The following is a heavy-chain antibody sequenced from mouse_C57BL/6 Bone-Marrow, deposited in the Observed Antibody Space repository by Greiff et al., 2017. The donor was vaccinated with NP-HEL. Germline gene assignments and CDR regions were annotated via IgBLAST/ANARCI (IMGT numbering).Heavy chain of an antibody. CDR1: GLTFSDYY. J-gene: IGHJ1*03. V-gene: IGHV5-12*01. D-gene: IGHD1-1*01. CDR3: ARPPPVVAWYFDV. Sequence: EVKLVESGGGLVQPGGSLKLSCAASGLTFSDYYMYLVRPTPEQRLEWVAYISNGGGSTYHPDTVKGRFTISRDNAKNTLYLQMSRLKSEDTAMYYSARPPPVVAWYFDVWGTGTTVTVSS. CDR2: ISNGGGST.